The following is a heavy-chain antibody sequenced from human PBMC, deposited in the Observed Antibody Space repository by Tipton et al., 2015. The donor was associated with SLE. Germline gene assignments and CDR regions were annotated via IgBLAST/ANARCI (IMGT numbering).Heavy chain of an antibody. D-gene: IGHD4-23*01. Sequence: QSGPEVKKPGSSVKVSCKTSGGSFNPYTLHWVRQAPGQGLEGVGGITPVFQTPKYAPKFQGRVSITTDESSSTVFLELTGLRSDDTAVYVCAREGMSAAVNPLYYWGQGTLVTVSS. CDR2: ITPVFQTP. V-gene: IGHV1-69*05. CDR1: GGSFNPYT. CDR3: AREGMSAAVNPLYY. J-gene: IGHJ4*02.